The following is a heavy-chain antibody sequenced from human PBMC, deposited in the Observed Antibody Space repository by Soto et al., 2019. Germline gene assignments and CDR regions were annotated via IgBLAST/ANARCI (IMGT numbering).Heavy chain of an antibody. CDR3: ARDPGDRNGMSV. Sequence: EVQLVESGGDLVQPGGSLRLSCAASAFTASNDYMSWVRQAPGKGLEWVSVIYSGGSTYYADSLKGRFTISSDNSKNMLYLQMNSLRVEDTAVYYCARDPGDRNGMSVWGQGTTVTVSS. V-gene: IGHV3-66*01. D-gene: IGHD1-26*01. CDR1: AFTASNDY. J-gene: IGHJ6*02. CDR2: IYSGGST.